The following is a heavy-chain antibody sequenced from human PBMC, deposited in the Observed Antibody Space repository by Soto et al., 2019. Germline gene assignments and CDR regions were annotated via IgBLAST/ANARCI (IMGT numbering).Heavy chain of an antibody. D-gene: IGHD6-13*01. CDR2: ISSSSSTI. CDR1: GFTFSSYS. Sequence: GGSLRLSCAASGFTFSSYSMNWVRQAPGKGLEWVSYISSSSSTIYYADSVKGRFTISRDNAKNSLYLQMNSLRDEDTAVYYCARRKAAAAPRWGDEDAFDIGGQGTMVTVS. J-gene: IGHJ3*02. V-gene: IGHV3-48*02. CDR3: ARRKAAAAPRWGDEDAFDI.